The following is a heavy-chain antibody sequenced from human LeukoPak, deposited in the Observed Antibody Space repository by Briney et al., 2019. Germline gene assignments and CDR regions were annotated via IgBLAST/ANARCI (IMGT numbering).Heavy chain of an antibody. J-gene: IGHJ4*02. Sequence: PSETLSLTCAVYGGSFSGYYWSWIRQPPGKGLEWIGEINHSGSTNYNPSLKSRVTISVDTSKNQFSLKLSSVTAADTAVYYCARGPYCSGGSCYMLPDYWGQGTLVTVSS. D-gene: IGHD2-15*01. CDR2: INHSGST. CDR3: ARGPYCSGGSCYMLPDY. CDR1: GGSFSGYY. V-gene: IGHV4-34*01.